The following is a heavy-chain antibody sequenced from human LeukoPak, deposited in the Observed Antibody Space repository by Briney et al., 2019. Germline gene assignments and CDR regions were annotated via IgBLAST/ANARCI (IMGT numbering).Heavy chain of an antibody. D-gene: IGHD3-22*01. Sequence: GGSLRLSCAASGFTFSSYGMSWVPQARGEGLEWVSAISGSGGSTYYADSVKGRFTISRDNSKNTLYLQMNSLRAEDTAVYYCAKDMGAYYYDSSGYYYMPFDYWGQGTPVTVSP. CDR2: ISGSGGST. CDR1: GFTFSSYG. J-gene: IGHJ4*02. V-gene: IGHV3-23*01. CDR3: AKDMGAYYYDSSGYYYMPFDY.